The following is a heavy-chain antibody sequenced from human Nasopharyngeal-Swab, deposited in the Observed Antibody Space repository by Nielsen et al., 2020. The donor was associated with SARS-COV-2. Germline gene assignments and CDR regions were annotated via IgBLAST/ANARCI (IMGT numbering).Heavy chain of an antibody. Sequence: GGSLRLSCAASGFTFSSYWMTWVRQAPGKGLEWVANIKHDGSQKYYVDSVKGRFGISRDNGKNSLDLQMNSLGVDDTAVYYCARDQIGTTMIREVLKRYYYGMDVWGQGTTVTVSS. CDR3: ARDQIGTTMIREVLKRYYYGMDV. CDR2: IKHDGSQK. D-gene: IGHD3-10*01. CDR1: GFTFSSYW. V-gene: IGHV3-7*03. J-gene: IGHJ6*02.